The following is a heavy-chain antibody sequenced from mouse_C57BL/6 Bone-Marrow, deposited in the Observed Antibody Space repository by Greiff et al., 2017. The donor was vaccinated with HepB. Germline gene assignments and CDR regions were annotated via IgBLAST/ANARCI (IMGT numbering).Heavy chain of an antibody. CDR2: IDPSDSYT. Sequence: QVQLQQSGAELVKPGASVKLSCKASGYTFTSYWMQWVKQRPGQGLEWIGEIDPSDSYTNYNQKFKGKATLTVDTSSSTAYMQLSSLTSEDSAVYYCAREGGLGRYYAMDYWGQGTSVTVSS. V-gene: IGHV1-50*01. CDR1: GYTFTSYW. CDR3: AREGGLGRYYAMDY. D-gene: IGHD4-1*01. J-gene: IGHJ4*01.